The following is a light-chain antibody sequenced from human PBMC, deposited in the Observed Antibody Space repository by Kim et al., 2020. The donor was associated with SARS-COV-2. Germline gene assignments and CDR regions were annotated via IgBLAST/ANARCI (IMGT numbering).Light chain of an antibody. CDR1: SSNIESNT. Sequence: GQRVNFSYSGRSSNIESNTVNWCRQFPGTAPQLLIYNDDRRPSGVADWYSGSKSGASASRAIRGLQSEDEAEYYCAAWDDSLNAWVFGGGTQLTVL. V-gene: IGLV1-44*01. CDR3: AAWDDSLNAWV. CDR2: NDD. J-gene: IGLJ3*02.